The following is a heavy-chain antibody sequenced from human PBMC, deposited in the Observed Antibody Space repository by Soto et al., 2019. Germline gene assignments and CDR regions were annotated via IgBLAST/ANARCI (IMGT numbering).Heavy chain of an antibody. V-gene: IGHV4-34*01. CDR1: GGSFSGYY. CDR2: INHSGST. J-gene: IGHJ2*01. Sequence: QVQLQQWGAGLLKPSETLSLTCAVYGGSFSGYYWSWIRQPPGKGLEWIGEINHSGSTNYNPSLKSRVTISVDTSKNQFSLKLSSVTDADTAVYYCAREPTYYYDSSGPWYFDLWGRGTLVTVSS. D-gene: IGHD3-22*01. CDR3: AREPTYYYDSSGPWYFDL.